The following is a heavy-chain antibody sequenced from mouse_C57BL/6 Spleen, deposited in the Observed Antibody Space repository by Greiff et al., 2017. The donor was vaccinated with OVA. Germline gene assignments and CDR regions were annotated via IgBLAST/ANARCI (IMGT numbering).Heavy chain of an antibody. CDR3: ARRTTVVARDWYFDV. CDR2: INPSNGGT. D-gene: IGHD1-1*01. Sequence: VKLKQPGTELVKPGASVKLSCKASGYTFTSYWMHWVKQRPGQGLEWIGNINPSNGGTNYNEKFKSKATLTVDKSSSTAYMQLSSLTSEDSAVYYCARRTTVVARDWYFDVWGTGTTVTVSS. J-gene: IGHJ1*03. CDR1: GYTFTSYW. V-gene: IGHV1-53*01.